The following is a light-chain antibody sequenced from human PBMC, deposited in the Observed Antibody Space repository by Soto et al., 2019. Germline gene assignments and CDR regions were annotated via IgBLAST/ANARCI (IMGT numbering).Light chain of an antibody. CDR2: DDR. J-gene: IGLJ2*01. CDR3: QLWDSNSDHVV. V-gene: IGLV3-21*02. CDR1: NIGRNS. Sequence: SYELTQPPSVSVVPGQTARITRGGSNIGRNSVHWYQQKPGQAPVVVVYDDRDRPSGIPERFSGSNSGNTATLTISRVEAGDEADYYCQLWDSNSDHVVFGGGTQLTVL.